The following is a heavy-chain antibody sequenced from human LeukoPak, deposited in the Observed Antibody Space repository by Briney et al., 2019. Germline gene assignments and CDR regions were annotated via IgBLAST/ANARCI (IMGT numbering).Heavy chain of an antibody. Sequence: PGGSLRLSCAASGFTFSNYWMSWVRQAPGKGLQRVANIKQDGSEKYYVDSVKGRFTISRDNAKKSLYLQMNSLRAEDTAVYYCARDDDWNYEDYWGQGTLVTVSS. CDR1: GFTFSNYW. CDR2: IKQDGSEK. CDR3: ARDDDWNYEDY. D-gene: IGHD1-7*01. V-gene: IGHV3-7*01. J-gene: IGHJ4*02.